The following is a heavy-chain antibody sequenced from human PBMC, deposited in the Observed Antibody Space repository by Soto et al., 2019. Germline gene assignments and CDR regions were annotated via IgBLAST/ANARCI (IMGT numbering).Heavy chain of an antibody. CDR2: INSDGSST. D-gene: IGHD2-15*01. V-gene: IGHV3-74*01. Sequence: PGGPLKLPCPASGLTFSGYWMPWVRQAPGKGLVWVSRINSDGSSTSYADSVKGRFTISRDNAKNTLYLQMNSLRAEDTAVYYCARDRGWNWFDPWGQGTLVTVSS. CDR1: GLTFSGYW. CDR3: ARDRGWNWFDP. J-gene: IGHJ5*02.